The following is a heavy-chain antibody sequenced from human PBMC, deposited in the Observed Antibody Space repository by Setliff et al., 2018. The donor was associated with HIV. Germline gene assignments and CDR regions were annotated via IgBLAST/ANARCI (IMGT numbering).Heavy chain of an antibody. Sequence: SETLSLTCTVSGGSISSSSYYWGWIRQPPGKGLEWIGSIYYSWSTYYNPSLKSRVTISVDTSKNEVSLKLTYVTSADTAVYYCARITDDYSRFYYYMDVWGKGTAVTVSS. CDR2: IYYSWST. V-gene: IGHV4-39*01. J-gene: IGHJ6*03. CDR3: ARITDDYSRFYYYMDV. D-gene: IGHD4-4*01. CDR1: GGSISSSSYY.